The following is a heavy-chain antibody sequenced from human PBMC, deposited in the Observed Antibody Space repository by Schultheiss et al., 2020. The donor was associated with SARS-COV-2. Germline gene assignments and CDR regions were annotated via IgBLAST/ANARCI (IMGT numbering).Heavy chain of an antibody. CDR3: ARDGSSGWYGFDY. J-gene: IGHJ4*02. Sequence: SETLSLTCSVSGGSINSDSFYWNWIRQPAGKGLEWIGRFSTTGSTNYNPSLKSRVTISVDTSKKQFSLRLRSVTAADTAVYYCARDGSSGWYGFDYWGQETLVTVSS. CDR2: FSTTGST. D-gene: IGHD6-19*01. V-gene: IGHV4-61*02. CDR1: GGSINSDSFY.